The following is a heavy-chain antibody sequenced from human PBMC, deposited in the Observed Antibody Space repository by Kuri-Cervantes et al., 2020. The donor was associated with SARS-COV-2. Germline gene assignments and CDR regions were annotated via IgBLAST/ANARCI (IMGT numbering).Heavy chain of an antibody. J-gene: IGHJ6*02. CDR1: GGTFISDL. CDR3: ARGEGLKAVAETDNFGMAV. V-gene: IGHV1-69*10. Sequence: SVKVSCKASGGTFISDLISWVRLAPGQGPEWMGGIIPILRTANYAQKPQGRVTITADKSTSTAYMELRSLRSEDTAVYYCARGEGLKAVAETDNFGMAVWGQGTTVTVSS. CDR2: IIPILRTA. D-gene: IGHD6-19*01.